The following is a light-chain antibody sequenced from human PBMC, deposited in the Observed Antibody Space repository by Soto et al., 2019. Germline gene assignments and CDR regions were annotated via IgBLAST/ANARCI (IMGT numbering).Light chain of an antibody. CDR2: DAS. Sequence: IQMTHSAVSLSATVGDRVTISFQASQDISNYLNWYQQKPGKAPKLLIYDASNLKTGVPSRFSGSGSTTHFTFTISSLQPEDIATYYCQQYDNLPLTFGGGTKVDIK. V-gene: IGKV1-33*01. J-gene: IGKJ4*01. CDR3: QQYDNLPLT. CDR1: QDISNY.